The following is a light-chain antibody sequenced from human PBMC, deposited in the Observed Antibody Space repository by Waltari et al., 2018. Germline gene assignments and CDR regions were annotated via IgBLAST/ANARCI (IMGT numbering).Light chain of an antibody. Sequence: IQMSQSPSSLSASAGDRVTITCRASQGISSYLNWYQQKPGKAPKLLIYYANSLASGVPSRFSGSGSGTEFTLTISSLQPEDFATYYCQQSNSYPLTFGGGTKVEIK. CDR2: YAN. J-gene: IGKJ4*01. V-gene: IGKV1-13*02. CDR3: QQSNSYPLT. CDR1: QGISSY.